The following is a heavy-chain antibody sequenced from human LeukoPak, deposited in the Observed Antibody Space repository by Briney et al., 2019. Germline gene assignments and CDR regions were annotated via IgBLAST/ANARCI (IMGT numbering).Heavy chain of an antibody. CDR2: ISSSSNTI. CDR3: ATSGSYRFDY. D-gene: IGHD1-26*01. Sequence: GGSLRLSCAASGFTFSSYSMNWVRQAPGKGLEWVSYISSSSNTIYYADSVMGRFTTSRDNAQNSLYLQMNSLRDEDTAVYYCATSGSYRFDYWGQGTLVTVSS. J-gene: IGHJ4*02. CDR1: GFTFSSYS. V-gene: IGHV3-48*02.